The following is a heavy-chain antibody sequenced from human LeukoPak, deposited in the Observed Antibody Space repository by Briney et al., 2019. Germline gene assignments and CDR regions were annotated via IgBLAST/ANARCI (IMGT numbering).Heavy chain of an antibody. D-gene: IGHD3-9*01. V-gene: IGHV3-30*02. Sequence: WGSLRLSCAASGFTFSSYGMHWVRQAPGKGLEWVAFIRYDGSNKYYADSVKGRFTISRDNSKNTLYLQMNSLRAEDTAVYYCAKDAPLPYDILTGPLDYWGQGTLVTVSS. CDR1: GFTFSSYG. CDR2: IRYDGSNK. CDR3: AKDAPLPYDILTGPLDY. J-gene: IGHJ4*02.